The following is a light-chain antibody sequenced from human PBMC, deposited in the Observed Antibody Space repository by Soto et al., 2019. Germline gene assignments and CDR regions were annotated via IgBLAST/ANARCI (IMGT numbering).Light chain of an antibody. CDR1: SGHSSYA. CDR2: LDSYGSH. CDR3: QTWGTGIVV. J-gene: IGLJ2*01. Sequence: QLVLAQSPSASASLGASVKLTCTLSSGHSSYAIAWLQQQPEKGPRYLMKLDSYGSHSKGDGIPDRFSGSSSGAERYLTISSLQSYDEADYYCQTWGTGIVVFGGGTKLTVL. V-gene: IGLV4-69*01.